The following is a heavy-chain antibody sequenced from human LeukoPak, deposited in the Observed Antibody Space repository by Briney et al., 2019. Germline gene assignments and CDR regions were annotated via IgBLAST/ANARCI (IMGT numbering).Heavy chain of an antibody. CDR3: ARDPYSGGYGAYYYYYMDV. Sequence: GGSLRLSCAASGFTFSSYAMHWVRQAPGKGLEWVTIISYDGINKYYADSVKGRFTISRDNSKNTLYLQMNSLRAEDTAVYYCARDPYSGGYGAYYYYYMDVWGKGTTVTVSS. V-gene: IGHV3-30*03. D-gene: IGHD6-19*01. J-gene: IGHJ6*03. CDR1: GFTFSSYA. CDR2: ISYDGINK.